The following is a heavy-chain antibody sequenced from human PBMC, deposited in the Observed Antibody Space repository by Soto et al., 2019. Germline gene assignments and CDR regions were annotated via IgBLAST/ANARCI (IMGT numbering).Heavy chain of an antibody. V-gene: IGHV3-30-3*01. CDR3: ASPHSTYYYDSSGYHFDY. D-gene: IGHD3-22*01. Sequence: QVQLVESGGGVVQPGRSLRLYCAASGFTFSSYAMHWVRQAPGKGLEWVAVISYDGSNKYYADSVKGRFTISRDNSKNTLYLQMNSLRAEDTAVYYCASPHSTYYYDSSGYHFDYSGQGTLVTVSS. CDR1: GFTFSSYA. CDR2: ISYDGSNK. J-gene: IGHJ4*02.